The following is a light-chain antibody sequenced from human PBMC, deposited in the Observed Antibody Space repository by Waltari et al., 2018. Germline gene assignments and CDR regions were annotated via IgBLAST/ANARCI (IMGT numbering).Light chain of an antibody. V-gene: IGLV2-23*02. CDR2: EVN. CDR1: GSDVGSYNL. Sequence: QSALTQPASVSGSPGQSITISCSGTGSDVGSYNLVSWYQQHPGKAPKLIIYEVNMRPSGVSDRFSGPKSGVTASLTISGLQADDEAVYFCCSFATNSIVIFGGGTKLTVL. J-gene: IGLJ2*01. CDR3: CSFATNSIVI.